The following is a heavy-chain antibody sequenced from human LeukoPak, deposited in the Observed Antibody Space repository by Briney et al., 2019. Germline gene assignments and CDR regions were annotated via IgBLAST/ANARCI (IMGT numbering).Heavy chain of an antibody. Sequence: PSETLSLTCAVYGGSFSGYYWSWIRQPPGKGLEWIGEINHSGSTDYNPSFKSRVTISVDTSKNQFSLKLSSVTAADTAVYYCARNPYYDSSNAFDIWGQGTMVTVSS. V-gene: IGHV4-34*01. CDR1: GGSFSGYY. CDR3: ARNPYYDSSNAFDI. J-gene: IGHJ3*02. D-gene: IGHD3-22*01. CDR2: INHSGST.